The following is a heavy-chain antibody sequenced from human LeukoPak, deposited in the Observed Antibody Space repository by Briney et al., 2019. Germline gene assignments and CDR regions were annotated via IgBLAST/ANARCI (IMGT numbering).Heavy chain of an antibody. CDR2: IKSKTDGGTT. Sequence: GGSLRLSCAASGFTFSDHYMDWVRQAPGKGLEWVGRIKSKTDGGTTDYAAPVKGRFTISRDDSKNTLYLQMNSLKTEDTAVYYCTTHVDTAMVRGDYWGQGTLVTVSS. CDR3: TTHVDTAMVRGDY. J-gene: IGHJ4*02. D-gene: IGHD5-18*01. CDR1: GFTFSDHY. V-gene: IGHV3-15*01.